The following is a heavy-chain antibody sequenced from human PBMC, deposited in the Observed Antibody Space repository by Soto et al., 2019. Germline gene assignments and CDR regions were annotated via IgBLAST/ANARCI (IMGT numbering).Heavy chain of an antibody. J-gene: IGHJ3*02. D-gene: IGHD3-22*01. CDR1: GFTFSSYA. CDR2: IDGSGGST. CDR3: AKKQTSGYYSDALDI. V-gene: IGHV3-23*01. Sequence: PGGSLRLSCAASGFTFSSYAMTWVRQAPGKGLEWVSAIDGSGGSTYYADSVKGRFTISRDNSKNTLYLQMNSLTAEDTAVYYCAKKQTSGYYSDALDICGPGTMLTVSS.